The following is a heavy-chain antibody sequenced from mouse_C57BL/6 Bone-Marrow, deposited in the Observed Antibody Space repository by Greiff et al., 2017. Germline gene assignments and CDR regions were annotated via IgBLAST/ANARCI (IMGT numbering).Heavy chain of an antibody. CDR3: ASPNPYYYAMDY. CDR1: EYEFPSHD. J-gene: IGHJ4*01. V-gene: IGHV5-2*01. CDR2: INSDGGST. Sequence: EVHLVESGGGLVQPGESLKLSCESNEYEFPSHDMSWVRKTPEKRLELVAAINSDGGSTYYPDTMERRFIISRDNTKKTLYLQMSSLRSEDTALYYCASPNPYYYAMDYWGQGTSVTVSS. D-gene: IGHD6-1*01.